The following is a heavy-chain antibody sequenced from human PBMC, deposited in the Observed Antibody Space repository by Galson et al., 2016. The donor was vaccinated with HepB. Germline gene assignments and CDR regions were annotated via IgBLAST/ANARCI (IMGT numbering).Heavy chain of an antibody. Sequence: SLRLSCAASGFTFSDSWMSWVRQAPGKGLEWVANINQDGSAIFYVDSVKGRFIIPRDNAKSSLYLQMHSLRAEDTAVYYCATSDDAPANDWGQGTLVTVSS. J-gene: IGHJ4*02. CDR1: GFTFSDSW. CDR2: INQDGSAI. CDR3: ATSDDAPAND. D-gene: IGHD2-8*01. V-gene: IGHV3-7*02.